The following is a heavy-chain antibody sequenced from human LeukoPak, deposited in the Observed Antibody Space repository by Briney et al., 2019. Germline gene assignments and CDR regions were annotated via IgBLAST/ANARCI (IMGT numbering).Heavy chain of an antibody. D-gene: IGHD1-26*01. V-gene: IGHV3-30*02. CDR2: IRYDETKR. CDR3: AKDYSGSDYDY. J-gene: IGHJ4*02. CDR1: GCIYSNHG. Sequence: PGWSVPLSCLACGCIYSNHGMHWLRQARAKGLDGVAYIRYDETKRYYADPVKGRFTISRDNSKNTLYLQMISLKVVDTAVYYGAKDYSGSDYDYWGQGTLVAVSS.